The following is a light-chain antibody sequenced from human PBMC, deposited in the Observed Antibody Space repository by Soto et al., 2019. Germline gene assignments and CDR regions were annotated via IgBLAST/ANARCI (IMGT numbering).Light chain of an antibody. CDR2: EVS. CDR3: TSWTTNNIPYV. J-gene: IGLJ1*01. Sequence: QSALTQPASVSGSPGQSITISCTGTNRDVGGYNYVSWYQQHPGKAPKLLIYEVSNRPSGVSDRFSGSKSGSTASLTISGLQADDEADYYCTSWTTNNIPYVFGTGTKVTVL. CDR1: NRDVGGYNY. V-gene: IGLV2-14*03.